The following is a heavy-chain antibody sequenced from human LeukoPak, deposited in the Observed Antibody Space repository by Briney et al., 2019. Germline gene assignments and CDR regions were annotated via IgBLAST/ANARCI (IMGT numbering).Heavy chain of an antibody. CDR3: ARDWVPYYYDSSGYYYGPSFDY. CDR2: ISAYNGNT. V-gene: IGHV1-18*01. D-gene: IGHD3-22*01. CDR1: GYTFTSFG. Sequence: ASVKVSCKASGYTFTSFGISWVRQAPGQGLEWMGWISAYNGNTNYAQKLQGRVTMTTDTSTSTAYMELRSLRSDDTAVYYCARDWVPYYYDSSGYYYGPSFDYWGQGTLVTVSS. J-gene: IGHJ4*02.